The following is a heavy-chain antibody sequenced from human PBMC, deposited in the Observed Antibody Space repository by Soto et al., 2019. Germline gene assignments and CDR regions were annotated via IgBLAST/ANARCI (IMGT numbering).Heavy chain of an antibody. Sequence: GGSLRLSCAASGFTFSSFWMSWVRQAPGKGLEWVANIKQDGSERYYVDSVKGRFTISRDDAKCSPYLQMNSLRAGDAAVYYCAGDGIVVVLTTGGGSSDASDIWGQGTMVTV. D-gene: IGHD3-22*01. CDR2: IKQDGSER. CDR3: AGDGIVVVLTTGGGSSDASDI. J-gene: IGHJ3*02. CDR1: GFTFSSFW. V-gene: IGHV3-7*03.